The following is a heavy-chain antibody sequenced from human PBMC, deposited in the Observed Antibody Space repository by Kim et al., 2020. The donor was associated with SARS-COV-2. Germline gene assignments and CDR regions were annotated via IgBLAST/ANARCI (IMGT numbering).Heavy chain of an antibody. CDR3: AKDRVHYYDSRDAFDI. CDR2: TSGSGDST. Sequence: GGSLRLSCAASGFTFGTYAMSWVRQAPGKGLEWVSVTSGSGDSTNYADSVKGRFTISRDNSKNTLYLQMNSLRAEDTAVYYCAKDRVHYYDSRDAFDIWGQGTMVTVSS. J-gene: IGHJ3*02. V-gene: IGHV3-23*01. D-gene: IGHD3-22*01. CDR1: GFTFGTYA.